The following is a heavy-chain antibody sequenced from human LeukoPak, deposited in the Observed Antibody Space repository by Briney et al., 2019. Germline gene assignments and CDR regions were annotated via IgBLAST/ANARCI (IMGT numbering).Heavy chain of an antibody. CDR2: IIPIFGTA. Sequence: SVKVFCKASGGTFSSYAISWVRQDPGQGLEWMGGIIPIFGTAHYAQKFQGRVTITADESTSTAYMALSSLRSEDTAVYYCTTSVDTARAKFDYSGQGTLLTVSS. D-gene: IGHD5-18*01. V-gene: IGHV1-69*13. CDR3: TTSVDTARAKFDY. J-gene: IGHJ4*02. CDR1: GGTFSSYA.